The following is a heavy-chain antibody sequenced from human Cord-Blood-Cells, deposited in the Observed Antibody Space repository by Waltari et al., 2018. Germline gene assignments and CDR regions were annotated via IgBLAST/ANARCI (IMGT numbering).Heavy chain of an antibody. CDR2: MKHNSGNT. CDR1: GYTFTSYD. CDR3: ARGLMVRGVIDYYYYMDV. V-gene: IGHV1-8*03. J-gene: IGHJ6*03. Sequence: QVQLVQSGAEVKKPGASVKVSCKASGYTFTSYDINWVRQATGQGLEWMGWMKHNSGNTGYAQKFQGRVTITRNTSISTAYMELSSLRSEDTAVYYCARGLMVRGVIDYYYYMDVWGKGTTVTVSS. D-gene: IGHD3-10*01.